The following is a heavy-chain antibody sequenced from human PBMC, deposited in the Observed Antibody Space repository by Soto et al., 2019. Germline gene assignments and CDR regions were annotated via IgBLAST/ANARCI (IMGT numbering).Heavy chain of an antibody. D-gene: IGHD3-22*01. V-gene: IGHV4-39*01. CDR3: ARRGERLYYNSSGYWASQAVFDY. CDR2: IYYRGNT. CDR1: GGSISSSSYY. J-gene: IGHJ4*02. Sequence: SETLSLTCTVSGGSISSSSYYRGWICQPPGKGLEWIGSIYYRGNTFYNPSLRSRVTISVDTPKKQFSLNLSSVTATDTAVYYCARRGERLYYNSSGYWASQAVFDYWGQGTQVTVSS.